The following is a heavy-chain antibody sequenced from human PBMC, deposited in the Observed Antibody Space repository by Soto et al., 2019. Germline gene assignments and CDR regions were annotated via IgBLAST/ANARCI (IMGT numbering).Heavy chain of an antibody. CDR3: ARGHARWYSYGPYAFDI. CDR2: IYYSGST. D-gene: IGHD5-18*01. CDR1: GSSISSYY. Sequence: SETLSLTCTVSGSSISSYYWSWIRQPPGKGLEWIGYIYYSGSTNYNPSLKSRVTISVDTSKNQFSLKLSSVTAADTAVYYCARGHARWYSYGPYAFDIWGQGTMVTVSS. V-gene: IGHV4-59*01. J-gene: IGHJ3*02.